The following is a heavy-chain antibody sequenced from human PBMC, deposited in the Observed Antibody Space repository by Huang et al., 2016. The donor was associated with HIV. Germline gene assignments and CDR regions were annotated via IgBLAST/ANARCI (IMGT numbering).Heavy chain of an antibody. Sequence: EVQLVESGGGLVQPGTSLRLSCAASGCTFGDFNMNWVRQAPGKGVEWNSYMSSSSNSKLYADSVKGRFTISRDKARNSLYLQLKSLRVEDTAVYYCARESCSGGTCYLFDFWGQGVLVTVSS. J-gene: IGHJ4*02. D-gene: IGHD2-15*01. CDR1: GCTFGDFN. CDR2: MSSSSNSK. V-gene: IGHV3-48*01. CDR3: ARESCSGGTCYLFDF.